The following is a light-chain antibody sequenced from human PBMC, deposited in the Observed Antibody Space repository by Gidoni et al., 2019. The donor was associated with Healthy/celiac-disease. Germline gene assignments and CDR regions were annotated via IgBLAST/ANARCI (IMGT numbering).Light chain of an antibody. CDR3: QQRSNWPPGYT. J-gene: IGKJ2*01. V-gene: IGKV3-11*01. Sequence: ELVFTQSPATLSLSPGERATLTCRASQSVSSYLAWYQQKPGQAPRLLIYDASNRATGSPARLSGSGSGTDFTLTISSLEPEDFAVYYCQQRSNWPPGYTFGQGTKLEIK. CDR1: QSVSSY. CDR2: DAS.